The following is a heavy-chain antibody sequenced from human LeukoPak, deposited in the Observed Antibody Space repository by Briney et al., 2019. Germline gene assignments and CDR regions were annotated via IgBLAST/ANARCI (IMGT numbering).Heavy chain of an antibody. J-gene: IGHJ4*02. CDR3: ARLGYYDALTDILDDF. CDR2: IYSGGST. D-gene: IGHD3-9*01. CDR1: GFIVSSNY. V-gene: IGHV3-53*01. Sequence: PGGSLRLSCAASGFIVSSNYMSRVRQAPGKGLEWVSIIYSGGSTYYADSVKGRFTISRDISKNTLHLQMNSLRAEDTAVYYCARLGYYDALTDILDDFWGQGTLVTVSS.